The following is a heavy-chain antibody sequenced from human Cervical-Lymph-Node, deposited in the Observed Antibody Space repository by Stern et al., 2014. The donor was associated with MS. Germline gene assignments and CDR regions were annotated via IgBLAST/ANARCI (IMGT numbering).Heavy chain of an antibody. J-gene: IGHJ5*01. D-gene: IGHD2-2*01. CDR2: IYHSGSN. V-gene: IGHV4-31*03. CDR1: GGSISSGGYF. CDR3: ARKGAIVPAAIENWFDS. Sequence: QLQLQESGPGLVKPSQTLSLTCTVSGGSISSGGYFWSWIRQHPGKGLEWIGYIYHSGSNYYNPSIKSRVTLSVDTSKNQFSLNRSSVTAADTAVYYCARKGAIVPAAIENWFDSWGQGTLVTVSS.